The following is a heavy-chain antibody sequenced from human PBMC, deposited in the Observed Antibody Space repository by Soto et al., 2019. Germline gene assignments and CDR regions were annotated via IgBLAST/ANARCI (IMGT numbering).Heavy chain of an antibody. CDR2: INHSGST. CDR1: GGSFSGYI. CDR3: ARLLPYDSSGYVGFDY. V-gene: IGHV4-34*01. J-gene: IGHJ4*02. Sequence: SETLSLSCAVHGGSFSGYIWTWIRQPPGKGLQWIGQINHSGSTYYNPSLRSRVSISVYTSNDQFSLELSSVTAADTAVYYCARLLPYDSSGYVGFDYWGQGTLVTVS. D-gene: IGHD3-22*01.